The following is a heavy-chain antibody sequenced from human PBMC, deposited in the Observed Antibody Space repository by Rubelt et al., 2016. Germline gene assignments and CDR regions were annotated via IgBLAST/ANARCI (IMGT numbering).Heavy chain of an antibody. CDR2: VFHSGGP. V-gene: IGHV4-31*03. CDR3: ARTAANWSGHYYFNF. D-gene: IGHD3-3*01. J-gene: IGHJ4*02. Sequence: QVQLQESGPGLVKPSQTLSLTCTVSGGSITSGNYYWNWIRRHPGKGLEWIGYVFHSGGPYYTPSLQVRVNISIDTSKNQVSLHLGSGTAADTAVYYCARTAANWSGHYYFNFWGQGTLVTVSS. CDR1: GGSITSGNYY.